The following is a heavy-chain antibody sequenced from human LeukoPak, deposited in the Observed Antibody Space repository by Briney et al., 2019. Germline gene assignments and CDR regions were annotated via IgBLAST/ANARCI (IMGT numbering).Heavy chain of an antibody. Sequence: GGSLRLSCAASGFTFSSYSMNWVRQAPGKGLEWVSSISSSSSYIYYADSVKGRFTISRDNAKNSLYLQMNSLRAEDTAVYYCARGGDVGTMIVVGPELGYGMDVWGQGTTVTVSS. V-gene: IGHV3-21*01. CDR3: ARGGDVGTMIVVGPELGYGMDV. D-gene: IGHD3-22*01. J-gene: IGHJ6*02. CDR1: GFTFSSYS. CDR2: ISSSSSYI.